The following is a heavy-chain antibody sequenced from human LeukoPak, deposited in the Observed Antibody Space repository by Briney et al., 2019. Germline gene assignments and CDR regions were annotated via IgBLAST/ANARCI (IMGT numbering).Heavy chain of an antibody. CDR1: GDSISSSSSY. Sequence: SETLSLTCTVSGDSISSSSSYWGWIRQPPGEGLEWIGSIYYSGSTYYNPSLKRRVTISVDTSRNQFSLRLSSVTAADTAVYYCARAGGSGLIDYWGQGTLVTVSS. D-gene: IGHD6-19*01. CDR3: ARAGGSGLIDY. V-gene: IGHV4-39*07. CDR2: IYYSGST. J-gene: IGHJ4*02.